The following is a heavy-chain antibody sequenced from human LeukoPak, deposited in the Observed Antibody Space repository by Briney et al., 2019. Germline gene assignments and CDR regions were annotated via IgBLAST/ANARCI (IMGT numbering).Heavy chain of an antibody. Sequence: GGSLRLSCAASGFTFSSHGMHWVRQAPGKGLEWVANIKQDGSEKYYVDSVKGRFTISRDNAKNSLYLQMNSLRAEDTAVYYCARELWFGELSTPYFDYWGQGTLVTVSS. CDR3: ARELWFGELSTPYFDY. D-gene: IGHD3-10*01. CDR2: IKQDGSEK. J-gene: IGHJ4*02. V-gene: IGHV3-7*01. CDR1: GFTFSSHG.